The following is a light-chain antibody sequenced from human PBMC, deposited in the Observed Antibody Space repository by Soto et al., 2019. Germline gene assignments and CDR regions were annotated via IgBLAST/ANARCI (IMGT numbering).Light chain of an antibody. V-gene: IGLV1-44*01. CDR1: KSNIGTNT. CDR3: AGWDDSLNGVV. J-gene: IGLJ2*01. CDR2: RDY. Sequence: QSVLTQPPSASGTPGQRVTISCSGSKSNIGTNTVTWYQHLPGTAPKLLIYRDYQRPSGVPDRSSVSKSGTSASLAISGLQSEDEADYYCAGWDDSLNGVVFGGGTKLTVL.